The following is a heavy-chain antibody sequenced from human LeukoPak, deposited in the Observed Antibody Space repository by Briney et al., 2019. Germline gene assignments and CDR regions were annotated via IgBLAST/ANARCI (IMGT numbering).Heavy chain of an antibody. Sequence: PSETLSLTCTVSGGSISSYYWSWIQQPPGKGLEWIGYIYYSGSTNYNPSLKSRVTISVDTSKNQFSLKLSSVTAADTAVYYCARDQYGMDVWGQGTTVTVSS. J-gene: IGHJ6*02. CDR2: IYYSGST. CDR1: GGSISSYY. CDR3: ARDQYGMDV. V-gene: IGHV4-59*01.